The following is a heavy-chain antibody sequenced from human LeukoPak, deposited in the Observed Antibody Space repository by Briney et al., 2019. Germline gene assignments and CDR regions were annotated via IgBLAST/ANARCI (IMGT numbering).Heavy chain of an antibody. D-gene: IGHD3-3*01. CDR1: GGSISSYF. V-gene: IGHV4-4*07. CDR2: IFTSGST. Sequence: SETLSLTCTVSGGSISSYFWSWIRQPAGKGLEWIGRIFTSGSTNYNPSLKSRVTMSVDMSKNQFSLKLSSVTAADTAVYYCARAGRDFWSGYSDYWGQGTLVTVSS. J-gene: IGHJ4*02. CDR3: ARAGRDFWSGYSDY.